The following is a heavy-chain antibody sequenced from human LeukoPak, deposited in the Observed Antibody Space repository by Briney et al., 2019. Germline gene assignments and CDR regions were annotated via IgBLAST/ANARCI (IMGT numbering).Heavy chain of an antibody. Sequence: ASVKVSCKASGYTFTSYPISWVRQAPGQGLEWMGWFTTYNGNTNYAQKLQGRVTMTTDTSTSTAYMELRSLRSDDTAVYYCARVYPGYSYVATVGGYFDYWGQGTLVTVSS. D-gene: IGHD5-18*01. CDR3: ARVYPGYSYVATVGGYFDY. J-gene: IGHJ4*02. CDR1: GYTFTSYP. CDR2: FTTYNGNT. V-gene: IGHV1-18*01.